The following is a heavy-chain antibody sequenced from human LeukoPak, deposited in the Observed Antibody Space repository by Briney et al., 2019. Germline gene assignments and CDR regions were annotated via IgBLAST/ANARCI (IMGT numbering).Heavy chain of an antibody. CDR2: IIPIFGTA. V-gene: IGHV1-69*05. CDR1: GGTFSSYA. D-gene: IGHD3-3*01. J-gene: IGHJ6*03. Sequence: ASVKVSCKASGGTFSSYAISWVRQAPGQGLEWMGGIIPIFGTANYAQKFQGRVTITTDESTSTAYMELSSLRSEDTAVYYCARTCYDFWSGYPHSTNYYYYMDVWGKGTTVTVSS. CDR3: ARTCYDFWSGYPHSTNYYYYMDV.